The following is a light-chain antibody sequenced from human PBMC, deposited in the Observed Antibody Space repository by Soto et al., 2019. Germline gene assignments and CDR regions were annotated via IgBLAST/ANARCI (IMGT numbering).Light chain of an antibody. V-gene: IGLV8-61*01. Sequence: VVTQEPSLSVSPGGTVTLTCGLSSGSVSTSYYPSWYQQAPGQAPRTLIYNTNTRSSGVPDRFSGSIVGNKAALSITGAQADDESDYYCVLYMGSGISVFGGGTKLTVL. CDR2: NTN. J-gene: IGLJ2*01. CDR3: VLYMGSGISV. CDR1: SGSVSTSYY.